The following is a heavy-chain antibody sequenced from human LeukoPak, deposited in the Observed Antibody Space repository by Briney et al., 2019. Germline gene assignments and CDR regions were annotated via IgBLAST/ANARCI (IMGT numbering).Heavy chain of an antibody. V-gene: IGHV4-4*07. Sequence: SETLSLTCTVSGGSISSYYWSWIRQPAGKGLEWIGRIYTSGSTNYNPSLKSRVTMSVDTSKNQFSLKLSSVTAADTAVYYCARVRTPEMVATIREGGWFDPWGQGTLVTVSS. CDR1: GGSISSYY. CDR3: ARVRTPEMVATIREGGWFDP. D-gene: IGHD5-12*01. CDR2: IYTSGST. J-gene: IGHJ5*02.